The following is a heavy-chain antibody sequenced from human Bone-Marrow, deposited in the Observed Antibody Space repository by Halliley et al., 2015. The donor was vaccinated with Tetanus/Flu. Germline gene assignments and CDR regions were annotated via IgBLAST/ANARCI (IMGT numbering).Heavy chain of an antibody. Sequence: QLVQSGAEVKKPGSSMKVSCKASGDTFNFFAINWVRQAPGQGLEWMGGIIPIFGTTHYAQKFQGRVTFTADKSTSTAYMDLSSLKSEDAAVYYCARGKYDIWTGSDASTYYYYSMDVWGQGTAVTVSS. J-gene: IGHJ6*03. CDR3: ARGKYDIWTGSDASTYYYYSMDV. CDR1: GDTFNFFA. CDR2: IIPIFGTT. V-gene: IGHV1-69*06. D-gene: IGHD3-9*01.